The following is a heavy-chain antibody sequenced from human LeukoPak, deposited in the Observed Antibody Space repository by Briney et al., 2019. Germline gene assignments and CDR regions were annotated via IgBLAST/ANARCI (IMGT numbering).Heavy chain of an antibody. D-gene: IGHD3-3*01. Sequence: ASVNVSCKASGYTFTGYYMHWVRQAPGQGLEWMGRINPNSGGTNYAQKFQGRVTMTRDTSISTAYMELSRLRSDDTAVYYCARGPWSYDFWSGYYLHYFDYWGQGTLVTVSS. CDR1: GYTFTGYY. CDR2: INPNSGGT. J-gene: IGHJ4*02. CDR3: ARGPWSYDFWSGYYLHYFDY. V-gene: IGHV1-2*06.